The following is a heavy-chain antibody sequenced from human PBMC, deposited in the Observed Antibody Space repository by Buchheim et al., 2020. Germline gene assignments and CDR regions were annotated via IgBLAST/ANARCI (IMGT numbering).Heavy chain of an antibody. D-gene: IGHD5-12*01. J-gene: IGHJ5*02. CDR3: AKAGGYSGGWLGT. CDR1: GFTFSSYA. Sequence: EVQVLESGGGLVQPGGSLRLSCAASGFTFSSYAMSWVRQAPGKGLEWVSAISRSGGTTYYADSVKGRFTISRDNSKNTLYLQMDRLRADDAAVYYCAKAGGYSGGWLGTWGQGT. V-gene: IGHV3-23*01. CDR2: ISRSGGTT.